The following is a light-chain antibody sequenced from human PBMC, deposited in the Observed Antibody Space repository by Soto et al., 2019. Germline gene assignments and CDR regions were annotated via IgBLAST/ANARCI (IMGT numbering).Light chain of an antibody. CDR2: DAS. Sequence: DIVLTQSPATLSLSPGEGATLSCRASQSVTTYLAWYQQKPGQAPRLLIYDASNRATGIPARFSGSGSGTDFTLTISSLEPEDIAVYFCQQRSNWPPTFAQGTRVDIK. CDR1: QSVTTY. CDR3: QQRSNWPPT. V-gene: IGKV3-11*01. J-gene: IGKJ1*01.